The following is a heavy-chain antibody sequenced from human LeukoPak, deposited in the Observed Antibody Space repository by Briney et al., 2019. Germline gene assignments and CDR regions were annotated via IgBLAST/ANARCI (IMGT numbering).Heavy chain of an antibody. V-gene: IGHV1-69*13. CDR3: ARGDGGYYDSSGAI. D-gene: IGHD3-22*01. J-gene: IGHJ4*02. CDR2: IIPIFGTA. Sequence: SVKVSCRASGYTFTSYAISWVRQAPGQGLEWMGGIIPIFGTANYAQKFQGRVTITADESTSTAYMELSSLRSEDTAVYYCARGDGGYYDSSGAIWGQGTLVTVSS. CDR1: GYTFTSYA.